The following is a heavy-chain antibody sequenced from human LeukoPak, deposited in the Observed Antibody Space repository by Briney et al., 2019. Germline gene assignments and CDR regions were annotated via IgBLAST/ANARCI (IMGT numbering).Heavy chain of an antibody. D-gene: IGHD3-22*01. V-gene: IGHV1-8*01. CDR1: GYTFINYE. CDR3: ARDDTSGLGGV. CDR2: MNPKSGDT. J-gene: IGHJ4*02. Sequence: ASVKVSCKASGYTFINYEINWVRQATGQGLEWMAWMNPKSGDTGYEQKFQGRVTITRNSSINTVYMDLSSLKSEDTAVYYCARDDTSGLGGVWGQGTLVTVSS.